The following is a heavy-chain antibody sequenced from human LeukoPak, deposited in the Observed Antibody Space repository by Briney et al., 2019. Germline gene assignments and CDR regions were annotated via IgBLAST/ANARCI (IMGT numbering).Heavy chain of an antibody. D-gene: IGHD4-23*01. CDR3: ARSIGNSYSRYYFDY. CDR2: INWNGGST. J-gene: IGHJ4*02. V-gene: IGHV3-20*04. CDR1: GFTFDDYG. Sequence: PGGSLRLPCAASGFTFDDYGMSWVRRAPGKGLEGVSGINWNGGSTGYADSVKGRFTISRDNAKNSLYLQMNSLRAEDTALYYCARSIGNSYSRYYFDYWGQGTLVTVSS.